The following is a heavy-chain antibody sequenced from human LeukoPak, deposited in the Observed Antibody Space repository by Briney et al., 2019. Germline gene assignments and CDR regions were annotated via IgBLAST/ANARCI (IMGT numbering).Heavy chain of an antibody. CDR3: TKGGDYSSSSPDY. D-gene: IGHD6-13*01. CDR1: GLTFSNYA. Sequence: GGSLRLSCAASGLTFSNYAMNWVRQAPGKGLEWVSGISGSGGSTYYADSVKGRFTISRDNSKNTLYLQMNSLRAEDTAVYYCTKGGDYSSSSPDYWGQGTLVTVSS. CDR2: ISGSGGST. V-gene: IGHV3-23*01. J-gene: IGHJ4*02.